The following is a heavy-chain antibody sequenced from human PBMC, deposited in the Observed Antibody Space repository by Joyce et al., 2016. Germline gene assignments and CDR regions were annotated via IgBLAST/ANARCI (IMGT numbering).Heavy chain of an antibody. J-gene: IGHJ5*02. CDR2: ISGSGGST. D-gene: IGHD3-22*01. V-gene: IGHV3-23*01. CDR1: GFTFRSYA. CDR3: ASPPSTYYDSSVP. Sequence: EVQLLESGGGLVQPGGSLRLSCVASGFTFRSYARSWVRQAPGKGVEWVSAISGSGGSTYYADSVKGRFTISRDNSKNTLYLQMNSLRAEDTAVYYCASPPSTYYDSSVPWGQGTLVTVSS.